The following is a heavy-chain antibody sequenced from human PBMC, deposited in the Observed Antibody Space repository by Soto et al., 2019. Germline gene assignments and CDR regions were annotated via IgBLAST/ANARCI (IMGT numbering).Heavy chain of an antibody. D-gene: IGHD5-12*01. Sequence: HVQLVQSGAEVKKPGASLKVSCKASGYTFISYGVSWVRQAPGQGLEWVGWISPYNGNTNYAQKFQGRITMTTDTYTSTVYMDLRSLRTYDTAVYYCARDQTKWLTDAFDIWGQGTMVVVSS. CDR1: GYTFISYG. V-gene: IGHV1-18*01. CDR2: ISPYNGNT. J-gene: IGHJ3*02. CDR3: ARDQTKWLTDAFDI.